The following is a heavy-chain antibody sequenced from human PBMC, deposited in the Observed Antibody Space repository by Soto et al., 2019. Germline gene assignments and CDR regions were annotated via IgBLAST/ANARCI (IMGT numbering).Heavy chain of an antibody. J-gene: IGHJ6*02. CDR2: TYYRSKWYN. CDR3: ARGIAVAGRGYYHSYGMDV. V-gene: IGHV6-1*01. D-gene: IGHD6-19*01. CDR1: GDSVSSNSAA. Sequence: SQTLSLTGAISGDSVSSNSAAWNWIRQSPSRGLEWLGRTYYRSKWYNDYAVSVKSRITINPDTSKNQFSLQLNSVTPEDTAVYYCARGIAVAGRGYYHSYGMDVWGQGTTVTVSS.